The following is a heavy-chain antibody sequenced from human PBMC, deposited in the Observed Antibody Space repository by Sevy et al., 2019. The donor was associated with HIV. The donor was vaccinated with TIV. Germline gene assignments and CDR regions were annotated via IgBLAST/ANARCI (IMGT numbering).Heavy chain of an antibody. CDR1: GGSFSSGNYY. V-gene: IGHV4-61*02. D-gene: IGHD3-22*01. Sequence: SETLSLTCTVSGGSFSSGNYYWSWIRQPAGKGLEWIGRIYNSGSTNYNPSLKSRVTISVDTSKNQFSLRRSSVTAADTAVYYCARVDRAYYDGSAFDFWGQGTLVTVSS. CDR2: IYNSGST. J-gene: IGHJ4*02. CDR3: ARVDRAYYDGSAFDF.